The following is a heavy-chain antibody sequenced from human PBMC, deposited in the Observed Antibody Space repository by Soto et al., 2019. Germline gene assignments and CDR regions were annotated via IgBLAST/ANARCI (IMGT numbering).Heavy chain of an antibody. CDR2: ISWNSGSI. Sequence: DVQLVGSGGGLVQPGRSLRLSCAASGFTFDDYAMHWVRQAPGKGLEWVSGISWNSGSIGYADSVKGRFTISRDNAKNSLYLQMNSLRAEDTALYYCAKDFAVRVTKYYFDYWGQGTLVTVSS. V-gene: IGHV3-9*01. D-gene: IGHD4-4*01. CDR3: AKDFAVRVTKYYFDY. CDR1: GFTFDDYA. J-gene: IGHJ4*02.